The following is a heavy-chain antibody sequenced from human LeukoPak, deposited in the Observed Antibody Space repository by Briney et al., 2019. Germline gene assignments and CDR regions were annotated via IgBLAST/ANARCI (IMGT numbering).Heavy chain of an antibody. CDR3: ARDSLEYYDFWSGYTKYYYYYGMGV. Sequence: GRSLRLSCAASGFTFSSYGMHWVRQAPGKGLEWVAVIWYDGSNKYYADSVKGRFTISRDNSKNTLYLQMNSLRAEDTAVYYCARDSLEYYDFWSGYTKYYYYYGMGVWGQGTTVTVSS. J-gene: IGHJ6*02. D-gene: IGHD3-3*01. V-gene: IGHV3-33*01. CDR2: IWYDGSNK. CDR1: GFTFSSYG.